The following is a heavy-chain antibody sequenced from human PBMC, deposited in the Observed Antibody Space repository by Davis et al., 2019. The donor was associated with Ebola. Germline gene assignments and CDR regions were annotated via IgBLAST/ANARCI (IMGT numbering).Heavy chain of an antibody. CDR1: GYTFTSYA. CDR3: ARDGLVDYGGL. V-gene: IGHV1-3*01. Sequence: ASVKVSCKASGYTFTSYAMHWVRQAPGQRLEWMRWINAGNGNTKYSQKFQGRVTITTDTSTSTAYMELRSLRSDDTAVYYCARDGLVDYGGLWGQGTLVTVSS. D-gene: IGHD4-23*01. CDR2: INAGNGNT. J-gene: IGHJ1*01.